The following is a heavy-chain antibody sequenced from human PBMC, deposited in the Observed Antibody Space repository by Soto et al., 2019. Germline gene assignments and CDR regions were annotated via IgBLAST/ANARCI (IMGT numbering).Heavy chain of an antibody. V-gene: IGHV3-30*18. Sequence: QVQLVESAGGVVQSGGSLRLSCLASGFDFSSHGMYWVRQAPGRGLEWVALISYEGSHKFYVDSLKGRFTISRDNSKHTLYLHMSSLRPEDTALYYCAKDFELPDGDYYHYGMDVWGQGTTVSVSS. CDR3: AKDFELPDGDYYHYGMDV. J-gene: IGHJ6*02. D-gene: IGHD1-7*01. CDR1: GFDFSSHG. CDR2: ISYEGSHK.